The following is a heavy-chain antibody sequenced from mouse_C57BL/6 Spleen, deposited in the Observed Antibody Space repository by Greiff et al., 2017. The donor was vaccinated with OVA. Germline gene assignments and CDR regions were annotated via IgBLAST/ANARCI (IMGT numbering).Heavy chain of an antibody. V-gene: IGHV1-55*01. J-gene: IGHJ4*01. D-gene: IGHD2-4*01. CDR1: GYTFTSYW. CDR3: ARGDYDWWGSAMDY. Sequence: QVQLQQPGAELVKPGASVKMSCKASGYTFTSYWITWVKQRPGQGLEWIGDIYPGSGSTNYNEKFKSKATLTVDTSSSTAYRQLSSLTSEDSAVYYCARGDYDWWGSAMDYWGQGTSVTVSS. CDR2: IYPGSGST.